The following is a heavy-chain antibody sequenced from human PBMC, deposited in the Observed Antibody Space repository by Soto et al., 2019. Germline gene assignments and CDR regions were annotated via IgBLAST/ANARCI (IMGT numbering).Heavy chain of an antibody. Sequence: QVQLQESGPGLVKPSGTLSLTCRVSGSSFTNNNWWRWVRQPPGKGLGCGGEIYPSGSTNYNPSLKSRVTISVDRSQSQCSLTVTSVTAAYTAVYYCTRDEGRCIISSCCPFAYWGQGMLV. CDR1: GSSFTNNNW. CDR2: IYPSGST. V-gene: IGHV4-4*02. D-gene: IGHD2-2*01. CDR3: TRDEGRCIISSCCPFAY. J-gene: IGHJ4*02.